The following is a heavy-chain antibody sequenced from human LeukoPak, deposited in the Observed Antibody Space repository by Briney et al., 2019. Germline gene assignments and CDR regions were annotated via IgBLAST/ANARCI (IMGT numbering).Heavy chain of an antibody. CDR3: GRDLIGTAASWDC. D-gene: IGHD1/OR15-1a*01. V-gene: IGHV3-23*01. Sequence: GGSLRLSCAASGFTFSRNAMSWVRQAPGKGLEWVSGLSGSGGSTYYADSVKGRFTISRDNSENTLYLQMNSLRVEDTAVYYCGRDLIGTAASWDCWGQGTLVTVSS. CDR1: GFTFSRNA. CDR2: LSGSGGST. J-gene: IGHJ4*02.